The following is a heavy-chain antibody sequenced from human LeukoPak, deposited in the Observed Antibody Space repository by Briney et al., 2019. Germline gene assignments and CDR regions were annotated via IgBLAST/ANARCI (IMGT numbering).Heavy chain of an antibody. CDR3: ARDRQFYGSGSSPLYYYGMDV. J-gene: IGHJ6*02. CDR1: GFTFSSYS. Sequence: GGSLRLSCAASGFTFSSYSMNWVRQAPGKGLEWVSSISSSSSYIYYADSVKGRFTISRDNAKNSLYLQMNSLRAEDTAVCYCARDRQFYGSGSSPLYYYGMDVWGQGTTVTVSS. D-gene: IGHD3-10*01. CDR2: ISSSSSYI. V-gene: IGHV3-21*01.